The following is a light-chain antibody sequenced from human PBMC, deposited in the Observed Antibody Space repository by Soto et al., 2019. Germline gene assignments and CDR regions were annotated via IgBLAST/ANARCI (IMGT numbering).Light chain of an antibody. J-gene: IGLJ1*01. V-gene: IGLV2-23*01. CDR3: CSYAGTSGV. Sequence: QSVLTQPASVSGSPGQSITISCTGTSSDVGSYSLVSWYQQHPGKAPKLMIYEGSKRPSGVSNRFSGSKSGNTASLTISGLQAEDESDYYCCSYAGTSGVFGTGTKLTVL. CDR1: SSDVGSYSL. CDR2: EGS.